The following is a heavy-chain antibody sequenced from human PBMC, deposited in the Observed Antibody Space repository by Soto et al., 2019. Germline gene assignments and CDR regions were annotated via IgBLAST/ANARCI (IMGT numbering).Heavy chain of an antibody. Sequence: ASVKVSCKASGYTFTSYGISWVRQAPGQGLEWMGWISAYNGNTNYAQKLQGRVTMTTDKSTSTAYMELRSLRSDDTAVYYCARDHVAYCGGDCYSFDPWGQGTLVTVSS. CDR2: ISAYNGNT. CDR1: GYTFTSYG. D-gene: IGHD2-21*02. J-gene: IGHJ5*02. V-gene: IGHV1-18*04. CDR3: ARDHVAYCGGDCYSFDP.